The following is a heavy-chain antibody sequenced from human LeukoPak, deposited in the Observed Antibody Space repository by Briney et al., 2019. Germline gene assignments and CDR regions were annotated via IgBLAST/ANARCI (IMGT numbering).Heavy chain of an antibody. CDR1: GFTFSNSD. CDR2: VSWNGSRT. CDR3: VTIYLLPVETDCSGGSCHDY. V-gene: IGHV3-35*02. D-gene: IGHD2-15*01. J-gene: IGHJ4*02. Sequence: GGSLRLSCAASGFTFSNSDMNWVHQAPGKGLEWVSGVSWNGSRTHYADSVKGQFIISRDNSRNTLYLQTNSLRAEDTAVYYCVTIYLLPVETDCSGGSCHDYWGQGTLVTVSS.